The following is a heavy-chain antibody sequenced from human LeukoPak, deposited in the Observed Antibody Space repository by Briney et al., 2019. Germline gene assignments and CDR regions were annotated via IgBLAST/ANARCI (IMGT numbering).Heavy chain of an antibody. CDR2: IKQDGSEK. CDR1: GFTFSSYW. Sequence: GGSLRLSCAASGFTFSSYWMSWVRQAPGKGLEWVANIKQDGSEKYYVDSVKGRFTIPRDNAKNSLYLQMNSLRAEDTAVYYCARDGRCSSTSCYWRVWGQGTLVTVSS. D-gene: IGHD2-2*01. V-gene: IGHV3-7*01. J-gene: IGHJ4*02. CDR3: ARDGRCSSTSCYWRV.